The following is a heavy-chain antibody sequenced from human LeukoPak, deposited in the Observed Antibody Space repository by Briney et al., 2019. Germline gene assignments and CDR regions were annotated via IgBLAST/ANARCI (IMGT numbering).Heavy chain of an antibody. CDR3: ASWVRSSGWYIFDY. Sequence: PSETLSLTCTVSGGSISSYYWSWIRQPPGKGLEWIGYIYYSGSTNYNPSLKSRVTISVDTSKNQSSLKLSSVTAADTAVYYCASWVRSSGWYIFDYWGQGTLVTVSS. V-gene: IGHV4-59*01. CDR2: IYYSGST. J-gene: IGHJ4*02. D-gene: IGHD6-19*01. CDR1: GGSISSYY.